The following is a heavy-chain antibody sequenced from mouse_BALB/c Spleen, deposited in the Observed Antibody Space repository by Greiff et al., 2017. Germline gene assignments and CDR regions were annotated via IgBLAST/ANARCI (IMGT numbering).Heavy chain of an antibody. J-gene: IGHJ4*01. CDR3: AREELRLYYAMDY. CDR1: GDSITSGY. D-gene: IGHD1-2*01. CDR2: ISYSGST. V-gene: IGHV3-8*02. Sequence: DVQLQESGPSLVKPSQTLSLTCSVTGDSITSGYWNWIRKFPGNKLEYMGYISYSGSTYYNPSLKSRISITRDTSKNQYYLQLNSVTTEDTATYYCAREELRLYYAMDYWGQGTSVTVSS.